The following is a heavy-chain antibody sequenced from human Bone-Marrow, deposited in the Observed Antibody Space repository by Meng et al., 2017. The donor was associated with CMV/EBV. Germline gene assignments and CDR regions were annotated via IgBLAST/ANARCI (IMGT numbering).Heavy chain of an antibody. V-gene: IGHV1-45*02. D-gene: IGHD3-3*01. J-gene: IGHJ6*02. CDR3: ATSGRITIFGVVIISDYYGMDV. CDR1: GGTFSSYA. Sequence: SVKVSCKASGGTFSSYAISWVRQAPGQALEWMGWITPFNGNTNYAQKFQDRVTITRDRSMSTAYMELSSLRSEDTAMYYCATSGRITIFGVVIISDYYGMDVWGQGTTVTVPS. CDR2: ITPFNGNT.